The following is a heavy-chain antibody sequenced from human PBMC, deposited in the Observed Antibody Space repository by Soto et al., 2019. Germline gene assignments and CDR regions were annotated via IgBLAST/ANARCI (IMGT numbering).Heavy chain of an antibody. CDR1: GFSLTTSGVG. D-gene: IGHD3-3*01. CDR2: IYWDDDK. CDR3: AHRVLRTVFGLVTPTAIYFDF. J-gene: IGHJ4*02. V-gene: IGHV2-5*02. Sequence: QITLNESGPTQVKPRQTLTLTCTFSGFSLTTSGVGVGWIRQSPGKAPEWLALIYWDDDKRYSPSLKSRLTIPKDTSKKQVVLTMADLDPADTATSYCAHRVLRTVFGLVTPTAIYFDFWGQGTPVAVSS.